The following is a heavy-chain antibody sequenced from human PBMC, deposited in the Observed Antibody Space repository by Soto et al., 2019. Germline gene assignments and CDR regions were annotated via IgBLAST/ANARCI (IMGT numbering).Heavy chain of an antibody. CDR1: GFTFSNYA. D-gene: IGHD3-16*02. J-gene: IGHJ4*02. CDR3: AKLSSGDYVWGSYRQTLDY. Sequence: PGGSLRLSCAASGFTFSNYAMSWVRQAPGKGLEWVSGITGSGANTYYADSVKGRFTISRDNSKNTLYMQMNSLRAEDTAVYYCAKLSSGDYVWGSYRQTLDYWGQGTLVTVSS. V-gene: IGHV3-23*01. CDR2: ITGSGANT.